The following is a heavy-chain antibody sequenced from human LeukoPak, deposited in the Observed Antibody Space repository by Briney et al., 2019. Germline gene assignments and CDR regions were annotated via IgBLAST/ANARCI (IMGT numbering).Heavy chain of an antibody. CDR2: ISSSSSYI. Sequence: GGSLRLSCAASGFTFSSYSMNWVRQAPGKGLEWVSSISSSSSYIYYADSVKGRFTISRDNAKNSLYLQMNSLRAEDTAVYYCARDLFSIAVAGDYWGQGTLVTASS. D-gene: IGHD6-19*01. J-gene: IGHJ4*02. V-gene: IGHV3-21*01. CDR1: GFTFSSYS. CDR3: ARDLFSIAVAGDY.